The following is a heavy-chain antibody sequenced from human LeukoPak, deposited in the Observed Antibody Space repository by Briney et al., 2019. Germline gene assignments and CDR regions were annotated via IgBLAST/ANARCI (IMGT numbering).Heavy chain of an antibody. CDR1: GFTFSSYA. CDR3: AKDELDGEKVDY. Sequence: GGSLRLSCAASGFTFSSYAMSWVRQAPGKGLEWVSAVSGSGGSTYYADSVKGRFTISRDNSKNTLYLQMNSLRAEDTAVYYCAKDELDGEKVDYWGQGTLVTVSS. J-gene: IGHJ4*02. CDR2: VSGSGGST. V-gene: IGHV3-23*01. D-gene: IGHD4-17*01.